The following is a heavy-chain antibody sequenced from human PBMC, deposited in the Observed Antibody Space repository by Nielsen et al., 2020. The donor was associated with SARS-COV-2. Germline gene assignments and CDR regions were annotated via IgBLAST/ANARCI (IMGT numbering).Heavy chain of an antibody. CDR1: GGSISSSDHF. CDR3: ARVGGYSGYDFYYYYYGMDV. V-gene: IGHV4-39*01. D-gene: IGHD5-12*01. Sequence: SETLSLTCTVSGGSISSSDHFWGWIRQPPGKGLEWIASVFYGGSTYYSPSLKSRSTISVDTSRNQFSLRLNSVTAADTAVYYCARVGGYSGYDFYYYYYGMDVWGQGTTVTVSS. J-gene: IGHJ6*02. CDR2: VFYGGST.